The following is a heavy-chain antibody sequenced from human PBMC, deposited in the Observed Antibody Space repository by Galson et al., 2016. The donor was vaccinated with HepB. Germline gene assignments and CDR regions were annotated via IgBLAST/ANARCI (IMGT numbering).Heavy chain of an antibody. CDR1: GVSISSGAYY. V-gene: IGHV4-31*03. CDR3: ARVGRLDFWSGYYVPPFDY. Sequence: TLSLTCSVSGVSISSGAYYWTWIRQHPGKGLEWIGFIPYSGSTYYNPSLRSRVTMSVDTSKNQFSLKLTSVTATDTAVYSCARVGRLDFWSGYYVPPFDYWGRGTLVTVSS. J-gene: IGHJ4*02. D-gene: IGHD3-3*01. CDR2: IPYSGST.